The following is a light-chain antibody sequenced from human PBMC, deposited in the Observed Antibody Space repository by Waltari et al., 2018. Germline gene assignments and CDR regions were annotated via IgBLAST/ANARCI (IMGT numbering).Light chain of an antibody. CDR3: QQYYSIPRS. J-gene: IGKJ2*03. CDR2: GAS. CDR1: QSVLFSSNNENY. Sequence: DIVMTQSPDSLAVSLGERATTNCKSSQSVLFSSNNENYLAWYQQKPGQPPKLLIYGASSRESGVPDRFSGSGSGTDFPLTISSLQAEDVAVYYCQQYYSIPRSFGQGTKLEIK. V-gene: IGKV4-1*01.